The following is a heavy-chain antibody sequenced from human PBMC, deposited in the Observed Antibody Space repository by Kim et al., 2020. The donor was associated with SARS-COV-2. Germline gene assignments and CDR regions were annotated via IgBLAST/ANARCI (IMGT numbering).Heavy chain of an antibody. V-gene: IGHV1-18*04. CDR3: ARDPKTSAWYYYDSSGSRFDP. CDR2: ISAYNGNT. J-gene: IGHJ5*02. Sequence: ASVKVSCKASGYTFTSYGISWVRQAPGQGLEWMGWISAYNGNTNYAQKLQGRVTMTTDTSTSTAYMELRSLRSDDTAVYYCARDPKTSAWYYYDSSGSRFDPWGQGTLVTVSS. D-gene: IGHD3-22*01. CDR1: GYTFTSYG.